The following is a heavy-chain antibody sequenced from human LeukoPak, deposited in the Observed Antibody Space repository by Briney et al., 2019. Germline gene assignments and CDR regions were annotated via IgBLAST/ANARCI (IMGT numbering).Heavy chain of an antibody. CDR1: GFTFTNYA. CDR3: ARAPRGFQWFVDY. Sequence: GGSLRLSCAASGFTFTNYAMNWVRQAPGKGLEWVSDISGSGDKTYHADAVKGRFAISKDISKNTLYLQMDRLRVEDTAVYYCARAPRGFQWFVDYWGQGTLVTVSS. CDR2: ISGSGDKT. J-gene: IGHJ4*02. V-gene: IGHV3-23*01. D-gene: IGHD3-22*01.